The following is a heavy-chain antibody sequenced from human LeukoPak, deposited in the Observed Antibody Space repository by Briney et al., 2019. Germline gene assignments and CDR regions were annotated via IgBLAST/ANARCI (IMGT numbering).Heavy chain of an antibody. Sequence: PGGSLRLSCAASGFTVSSDYMSWVRQAPGKGLEWVSVIYSGGSTYYADSVKGRFTISRDNSKNTLYLQMNSLRAEDTAVYYCARGMYYDGSGATDYWGQGTLVTVSS. CDR2: IYSGGST. V-gene: IGHV3-53*01. J-gene: IGHJ4*02. CDR3: ARGMYYDGSGATDY. D-gene: IGHD3-22*01. CDR1: GFTVSSDY.